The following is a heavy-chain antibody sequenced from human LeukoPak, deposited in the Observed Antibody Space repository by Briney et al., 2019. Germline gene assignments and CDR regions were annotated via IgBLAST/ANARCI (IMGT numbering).Heavy chain of an antibody. D-gene: IGHD3-22*01. V-gene: IGHV3-23*01. Sequence: GSLRFSCVASGLTFSSYAMNWVRQAPGKGLEWVSSISGSGGSTYYADSVKGRFTISRDNSKNTLYLQMNSLTAEDTAVYYCAKSAYFYYDSSGYYHTDYWGQGTLVTVSS. CDR2: ISGSGGST. J-gene: IGHJ4*02. CDR3: AKSAYFYYDSSGYYHTDY. CDR1: GLTFSSYA.